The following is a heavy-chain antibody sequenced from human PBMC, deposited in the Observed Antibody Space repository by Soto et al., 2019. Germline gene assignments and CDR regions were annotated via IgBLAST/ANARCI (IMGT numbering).Heavy chain of an antibody. D-gene: IGHD5-18*01. CDR1: GGTFSSYA. V-gene: IGHV1-69*01. CDR3: ASGTGEYGYGKGRFDY. Sequence: QVQMVQSGAEVKKPGSSVKISCKASGGTFSSYAISWVRQAPGQGLEWMGGIIPIFGTGNYAQKFQGRVTVTADESTSKAYMELSRVRSEDTAVYYCASGTGEYGYGKGRFDYWGQGTLVTVSS. J-gene: IGHJ4*02. CDR2: IIPIFGTG.